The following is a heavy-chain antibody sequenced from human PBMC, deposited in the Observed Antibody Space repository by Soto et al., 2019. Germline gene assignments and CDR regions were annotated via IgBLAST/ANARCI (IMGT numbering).Heavy chain of an antibody. CDR1: GYTFTNYG. D-gene: IGHD2-8*01. CDR3: AREGAGTNPLGY. CDR2: ISAYNGHT. J-gene: IGHJ4*02. V-gene: IGHV1-18*01. Sequence: QVQLVQSGPEVKKPGASVKVSCKASGYTFTNYGFNWVRQAPGQGLEWMGWISAYNGHTQYSQIFQARVIMTTDTSTSTAYMELRSLTSDDTAVYYFAREGAGTNPLGYWGQGTLVTVSS.